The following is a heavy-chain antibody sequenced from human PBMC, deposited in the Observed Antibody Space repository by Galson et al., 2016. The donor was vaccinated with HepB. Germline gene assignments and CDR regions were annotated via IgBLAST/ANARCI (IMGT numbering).Heavy chain of an antibody. CDR2: INPGDSDS. CDR1: GYSFTNHW. CDR3: ARQVVAAAGPENTWFDP. D-gene: IGHD6-13*01. V-gene: IGHV5-51*01. J-gene: IGHJ5*02. Sequence: SGAEVKKPGESLKISCKGSGYSFTNHWIGWVRQTPGKGLEWMGLINPGDSDSRYSPSFQGQVTISADKSIRTAYLQWSSLKASDTAIYYCARQVVAAAGPENTWFDPWGQGTLVTGSS.